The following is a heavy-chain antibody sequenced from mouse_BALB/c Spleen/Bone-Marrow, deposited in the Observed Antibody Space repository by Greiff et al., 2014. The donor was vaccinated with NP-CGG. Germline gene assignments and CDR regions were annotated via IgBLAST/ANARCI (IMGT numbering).Heavy chain of an antibody. CDR2: IDPANGNT. CDR3: ARGGNYRYGFAY. Sequence: LVESGAELVKPGASVKLSCTASGFNIKDTYMHWVKQRPEQGLEWIGRIDPANGNTKYDPKFQGKATITADTSSNTAYLQLSSLTSEDTAVYYCARGGNYRYGFAYWGQGTLVTVSA. V-gene: IGHV14-3*02. CDR1: GFNIKDTY. J-gene: IGHJ3*01. D-gene: IGHD2-14*01.